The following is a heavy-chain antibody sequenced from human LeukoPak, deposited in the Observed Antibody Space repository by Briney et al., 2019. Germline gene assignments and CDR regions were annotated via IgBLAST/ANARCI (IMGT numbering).Heavy chain of an antibody. J-gene: IGHJ4*02. D-gene: IGHD3-16*01. CDR2: ISWNSGSI. V-gene: IGHV3-9*01. CDR1: GFTFDDYA. Sequence: GGSLRLSCAASGFTFDDYAMHWVRQAPGKGLEWVSGISWNSGSIGYADSVKGRFTISRDNAKNSLYLQMSSLRAEDTALYYCAKFRLIDYWGQGTLVTVSS. CDR3: AKFRLIDY.